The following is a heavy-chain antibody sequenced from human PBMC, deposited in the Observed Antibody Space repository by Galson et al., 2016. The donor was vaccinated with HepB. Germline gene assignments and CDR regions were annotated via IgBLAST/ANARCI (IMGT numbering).Heavy chain of an antibody. CDR2: IIPIFGTT. CDR1: GGTFSGSP. CDR3: TSERLRPNRGLYYFDY. V-gene: IGHV1-69*13. Sequence: SVKVSCKASGGTFSGSPISWVRQAPGQGLEWMGGIIPIFGTTNFAQKFQDRLTIVADESTSTAYMELSSLRSEDTAVYYCTSERLRPNRGLYYFDYWGQGTLITVSS. D-gene: IGHD7-27*01. J-gene: IGHJ4*02.